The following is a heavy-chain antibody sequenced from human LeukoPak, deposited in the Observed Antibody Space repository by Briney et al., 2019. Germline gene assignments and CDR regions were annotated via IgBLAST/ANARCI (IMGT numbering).Heavy chain of an antibody. CDR3: AREYYGSGSYYTPFDY. Sequence: GGSLRLSCVASRFTFSNYAIHWVRQAPGKGLEWLAVISYDGSKEYLADSAKGRFTTSRDNSKNTLYLQMNSLRAEDTAVYYCAREYYGSGSYYTPFDYWGQGTLVTVSS. V-gene: IGHV3-30-3*01. CDR1: RFTFSNYA. D-gene: IGHD3-10*01. CDR2: ISYDGSKE. J-gene: IGHJ4*02.